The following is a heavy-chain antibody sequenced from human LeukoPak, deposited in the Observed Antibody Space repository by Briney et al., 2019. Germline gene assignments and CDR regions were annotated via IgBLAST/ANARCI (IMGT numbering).Heavy chain of an antibody. D-gene: IGHD2-2*02. J-gene: IGHJ3*02. V-gene: IGHV1-69*13. CDR3: ASYTVHDAFDI. Sequence: SVKVSCKASGGTFSSYAISWVRQAPGQGLEWMGGIIPIFGTANYAQKFQGRVAITADESTSTAYMELSSLRSEDTAVYYCASYTVHDAFDIWGQGTMVTVSS. CDR2: IIPIFGTA. CDR1: GGTFSSYA.